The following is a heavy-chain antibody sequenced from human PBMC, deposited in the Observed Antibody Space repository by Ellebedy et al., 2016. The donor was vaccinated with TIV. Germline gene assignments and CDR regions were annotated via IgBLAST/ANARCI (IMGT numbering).Heavy chain of an antibody. Sequence: ASVKVSXXASGYTFTSYGISWVRQAPGQGLEWMGWISAYNGNTNYAQKLQGRVTMTTDTSTSTAYMELRSLRSDDTAVYYCARNSGSYYYYGMDVWGQGTTVTVSS. V-gene: IGHV1-18*01. J-gene: IGHJ6*02. D-gene: IGHD1-26*01. CDR1: GYTFTSYG. CDR2: ISAYNGNT. CDR3: ARNSGSYYYYGMDV.